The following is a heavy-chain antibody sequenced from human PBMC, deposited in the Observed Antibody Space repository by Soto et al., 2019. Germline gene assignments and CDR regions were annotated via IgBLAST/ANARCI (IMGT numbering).Heavy chain of an antibody. CDR2: INHSGST. Sequence: PSETLSLTCAVYGGSFSGYYWSWIRQPPGKGLEWIGEINHSGSTNYNPSLKSRVTISVGTSKNQFSLKLSSVTAADTAVYYCARVSSGWYLGIDYWGQGTLVTVSS. J-gene: IGHJ4*02. D-gene: IGHD6-19*01. CDR3: ARVSSGWYLGIDY. V-gene: IGHV4-34*01. CDR1: GGSFSGYY.